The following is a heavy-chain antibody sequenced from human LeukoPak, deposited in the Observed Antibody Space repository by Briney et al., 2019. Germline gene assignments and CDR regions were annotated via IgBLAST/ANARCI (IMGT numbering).Heavy chain of an antibody. CDR3: ASCAVAGTPYYSYYMDV. Sequence: QPGGSLRLSCAASGFTFSTYWMHWVRQAPGKGLVWVSRINSDGSSTSYADSVKGRFTISRDNAKNTLYLKMNSLRAEDTAVYYCASCAVAGTPYYSYYMDVWGKGTTVTVSS. CDR2: INSDGSST. J-gene: IGHJ6*03. D-gene: IGHD6-19*01. V-gene: IGHV3-74*01. CDR1: GFTFSTYW.